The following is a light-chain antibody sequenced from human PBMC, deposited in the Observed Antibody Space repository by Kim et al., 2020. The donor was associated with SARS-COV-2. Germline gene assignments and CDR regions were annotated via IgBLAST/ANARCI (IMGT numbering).Light chain of an antibody. J-gene: IGKJ3*01. Sequence: DVVMTQSPLSLPVTLGQPASISCRSSQSLVHSDGNTYLLWFQQRPGQSPRRLIYKVSNRDSGVPDRFSGSGSGTDFTLKISRVEAEDVGIYYCMQHTHWPFTFGRGTKVDIK. CDR1: QSLVHSDGNTY. CDR3: MQHTHWPFT. V-gene: IGKV2-30*02. CDR2: KVS.